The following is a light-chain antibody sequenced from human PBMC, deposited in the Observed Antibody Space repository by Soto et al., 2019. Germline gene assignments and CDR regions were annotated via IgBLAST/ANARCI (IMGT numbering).Light chain of an antibody. Sequence: EIVLTQFPGSLSLSPGESATRSCRASQSVTNNYLAWYQQRPGQPPNLLIFGASNRATGIPDRFSGSGSGTDFTLTISRLEPEDFAVYYCQQYGSSIQTFGQGTKVDIK. J-gene: IGKJ1*01. CDR2: GAS. CDR1: QSVTNNY. CDR3: QQYGSSIQT. V-gene: IGKV3-20*01.